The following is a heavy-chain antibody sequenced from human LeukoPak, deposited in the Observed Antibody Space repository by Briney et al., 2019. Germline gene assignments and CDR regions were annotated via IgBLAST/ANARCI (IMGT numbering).Heavy chain of an antibody. CDR2: IYYSGST. J-gene: IGHJ3*02. D-gene: IGHD3-10*01. CDR3: ARSLYYYGADAFDI. CDR1: GGSFSGYY. V-gene: IGHV4-59*01. Sequence: PSETLSLTCAVYGGSFSGYYWSWIRQPPGKGLEWIGYIYYSGSTNYKPSLKSRVTISVDTSKNQFSLKLSSVTVADTAVYYCARSLYYYGADAFDIWGQGTKVTVSS.